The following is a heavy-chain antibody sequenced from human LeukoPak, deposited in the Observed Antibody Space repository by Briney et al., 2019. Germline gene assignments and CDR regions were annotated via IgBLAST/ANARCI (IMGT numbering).Heavy chain of an antibody. J-gene: IGHJ6*02. CDR2: IYPGDSDT. CDR1: GYSFTSYW. CDR3: ASTQKYYDPYHLMDV. D-gene: IGHD3-3*01. V-gene: IGHV5-51*01. Sequence: GESLKISCKGSGYSFTSYWIGWVRQMPGKGLEWMGIIYPGDSDTRYSPSFQGQVTISADKSISTAYLQWSSLKASDTAMYYCASTQKYYDPYHLMDVWGQGTTVTVSS.